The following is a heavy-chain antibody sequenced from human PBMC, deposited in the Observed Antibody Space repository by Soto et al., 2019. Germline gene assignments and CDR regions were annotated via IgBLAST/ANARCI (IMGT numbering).Heavy chain of an antibody. Sequence: ASVKVSCKASGYTFTSYYMHWVRQAPGQGLEWVGFINPSGGSTSYAQRFQGRVTMTRDTSTSTVYMELSSLRSEDTAVYYCARNDKSGLDYWGQGTLVTVSS. D-gene: IGHD1-1*01. CDR1: GYTFTSYY. CDR2: INPSGGST. V-gene: IGHV1-46*01. CDR3: ARNDKSGLDY. J-gene: IGHJ4*02.